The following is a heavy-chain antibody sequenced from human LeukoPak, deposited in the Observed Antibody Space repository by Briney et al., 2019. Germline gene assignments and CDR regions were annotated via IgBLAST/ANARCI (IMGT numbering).Heavy chain of an antibody. J-gene: IGHJ4*02. CDR3: ARDANNYYDSSGLDY. D-gene: IGHD3-22*01. CDR2: IYTSGST. CDR1: GGSISSYY. V-gene: IGHV4-4*07. Sequence: PSETLSLTCTVSGGSISSYYWSWIRQPAGEGLEWIGRIYTSGSTNYNPSLKSRVTMSVDTSKNQFSLKLSSVTAADTAVYYCARDANNYYDSSGLDYWGQGTLVTVSS.